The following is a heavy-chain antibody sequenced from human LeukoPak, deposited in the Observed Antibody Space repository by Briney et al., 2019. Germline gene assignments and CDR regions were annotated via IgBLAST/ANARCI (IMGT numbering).Heavy chain of an antibody. Sequence: SETLSLTCAVSGGSISSSNWWSWVRQPPGKGLEWIGEIYHSGSTNYNPSLKSRVTISVDKSKNQFSLKLSSVTAADTAVYYCARRLRYDSSGYYPTRIDYWGQGTLVTVSS. CDR2: IYHSGST. J-gene: IGHJ4*02. CDR3: ARRLRYDSSGYYPTRIDY. D-gene: IGHD3-22*01. CDR1: GGSISSSNW. V-gene: IGHV4-4*02.